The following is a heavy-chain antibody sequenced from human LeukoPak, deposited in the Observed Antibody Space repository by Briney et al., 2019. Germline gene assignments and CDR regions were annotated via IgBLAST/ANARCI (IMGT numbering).Heavy chain of an antibody. CDR1: GFTFSTYA. D-gene: IGHD3-3*01. V-gene: IGHV3-23*01. CDR2: ISGSGGTT. Sequence: GGSLRLSCAASGFTFSTYAMSWVRQAPGKGLEWVSAISGSGGTTYNADSVKGRFTISRDNSKSTLYLQMNSLRAEDTALYYCAKSRSAYPRVDGFDMWGQGTMVTVSS. J-gene: IGHJ3*02. CDR3: AKSRSAYPRVDGFDM.